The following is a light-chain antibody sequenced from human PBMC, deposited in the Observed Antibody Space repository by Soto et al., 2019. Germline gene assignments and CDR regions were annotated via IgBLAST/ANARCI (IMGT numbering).Light chain of an antibody. CDR3: VAWDDSLSAWM. V-gene: IGLV1-47*01. CDR2: RTN. CDR1: SSNIGSNY. Sequence: QSALTQPPSASGTPGQRVTISCSGSSSNIGSNYVYWYQQFPGTAPKVVIYRTNQRPSGVPDRFSGSKSGTSSSLAISGLRSEDEADYYCVAWDDSLSAWMFGGGTKVTVL. J-gene: IGLJ3*02.